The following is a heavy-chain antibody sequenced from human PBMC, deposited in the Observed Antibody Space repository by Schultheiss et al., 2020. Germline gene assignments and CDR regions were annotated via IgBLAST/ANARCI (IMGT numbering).Heavy chain of an antibody. CDR2: ISSSSSYI. V-gene: IGHV3-11*06. CDR3: AKGLSQWLVGDYFDY. Sequence: GGSLRLSCAASGFTFSDYYMSWIRQAPGKGLEWVSYISSSSSYIYYADSVKGRFTISRDNAKNSLYLQMNSLRAEDTAVYYCAKGLSQWLVGDYFDYWGQGTLVTVSS. D-gene: IGHD6-19*01. J-gene: IGHJ4*02. CDR1: GFTFSDYY.